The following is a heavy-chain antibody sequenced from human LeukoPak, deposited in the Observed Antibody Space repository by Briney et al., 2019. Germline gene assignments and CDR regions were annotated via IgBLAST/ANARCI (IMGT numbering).Heavy chain of an antibody. V-gene: IGHV3-30-3*01. D-gene: IGHD1-14*01. J-gene: IGHJ4*02. Sequence: GGSLRLSCAASGFTFSNYAMHWVRQAPGKGLEWVAVISFDGSSKDYADSVKGRFTISRDNSKSTLYLQMNSLRAEDTAVYYCAREADNIEYYFDYWGQGTLVTVSS. CDR3: AREADNIEYYFDY. CDR1: GFTFSNYA. CDR2: ISFDGSSK.